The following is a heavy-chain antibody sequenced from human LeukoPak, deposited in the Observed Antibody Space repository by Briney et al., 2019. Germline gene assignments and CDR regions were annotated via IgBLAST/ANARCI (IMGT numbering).Heavy chain of an antibody. CDR2: IYDGGST. J-gene: IGHJ4*02. CDR3: ASLYSGSYSFDY. V-gene: IGHV4-59*08. CDR1: GGSISSYY. Sequence: SETLSLTCTVSGGSISSYYWSWIRQPPGKGLEWIAYIYDGGSTNSNPSLKSRVTISAETSKNEFSLKLSSVTAADTAVYYCASLYSGSYSFDYWGQGTLVTVSS. D-gene: IGHD1-26*01.